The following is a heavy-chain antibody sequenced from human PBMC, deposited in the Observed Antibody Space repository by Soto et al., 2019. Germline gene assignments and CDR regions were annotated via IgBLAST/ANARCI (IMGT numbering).Heavy chain of an antibody. CDR1: GCHFSSYR. Sequence: RDSVKVSCKASGCHFSSYRINWVRQAPGQGLEWVGGIVPIYRSADYAHKFQGRVTINADESAHTAYMELRSLKSQDTAVYYCVRDYGEKLSNSWGQGTLVTSPQ. CDR2: IVPIYRSA. V-gene: IGHV1-69*13. CDR3: VRDYGEKLSNS. J-gene: IGHJ4*02. D-gene: IGHD3-10*01.